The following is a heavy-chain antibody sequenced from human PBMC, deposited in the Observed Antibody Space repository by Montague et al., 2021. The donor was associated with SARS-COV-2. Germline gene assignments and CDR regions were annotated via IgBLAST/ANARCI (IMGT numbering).Heavy chain of an antibody. Sequence: TLSLTCTVSGGSISSGGYDWSWIRQHPGKGLEWIGYIYYSGSTYYNPSLKSRVTISVDTSKNQFSLKLSSVTTADTAVYHCARVSVEMATMGVYYYYGMDVWGQGTTVTVSS. CDR3: ARVSVEMATMGVYYYYGMDV. CDR1: GGSISSGGYD. CDR2: IYYSGST. V-gene: IGHV4-31*03. J-gene: IGHJ6*02. D-gene: IGHD5-24*01.